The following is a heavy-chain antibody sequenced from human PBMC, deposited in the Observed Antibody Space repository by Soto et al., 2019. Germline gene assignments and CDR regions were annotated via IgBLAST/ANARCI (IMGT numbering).Heavy chain of an antibody. CDR3: AKTANGWFSAFDI. V-gene: IGHV3-23*01. Sequence: PGGSLRLSCAASGFTFSSCAMGWVRQAPGKGLEWVSDIIDSGGSTYYADSVKGRFTFSRDNSKNTLYLQMNSLRAEDTAVYYCAKTANGWFSAFDIWGQGTMVTVSS. J-gene: IGHJ3*02. CDR1: GFTFSSCA. D-gene: IGHD6-19*01. CDR2: IIDSGGST.